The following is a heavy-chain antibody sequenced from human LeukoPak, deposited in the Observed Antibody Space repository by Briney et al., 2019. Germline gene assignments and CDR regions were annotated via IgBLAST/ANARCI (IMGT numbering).Heavy chain of an antibody. Sequence: ASVKVSCKASGYTFTGYYMHWVRQAPGQGLEWMGWINPNSGGTNYAQKFQGRVTMTRDTSISTAYMELSRLRSDDTAVYYCARDGRWRAAAGTAGYWGQGTLVTVSS. CDR3: ARDGRWRAAAGTAGY. D-gene: IGHD6-13*01. CDR2: INPNSGGT. J-gene: IGHJ4*02. CDR1: GYTFTGYY. V-gene: IGHV1-2*02.